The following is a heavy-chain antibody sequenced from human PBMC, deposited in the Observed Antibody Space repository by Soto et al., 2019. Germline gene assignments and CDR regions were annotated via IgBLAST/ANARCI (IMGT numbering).Heavy chain of an antibody. CDR2: IIPILGIA. CDR3: ASGRRYYHDRPSAFGI. V-gene: IGHV1-69*02. D-gene: IGHD3-22*01. Sequence: QVQLVQSGAEVKKPGSSVKVSCKASGGTFSSYTISWVRQAPGQGLEWMGRIIPILGIANYAQKFQGRVTITADKXTXXGDMELSSLGAEDAAVYYCASGRRYYHDRPSAFGIWGQGTMVTVSS. J-gene: IGHJ3*02. CDR1: GGTFSSYT.